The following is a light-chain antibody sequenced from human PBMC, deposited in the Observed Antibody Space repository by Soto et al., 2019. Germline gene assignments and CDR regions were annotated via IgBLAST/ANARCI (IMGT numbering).Light chain of an antibody. CDR2: EGS. Sequence: QSALTQPASVSGSAGQSITISCTGTRSDVGSYNLVSWYQQYPGKAPKLLIYEGSKRPSGVSNRFSGSKSGNTASLTISGLQAEDEADYYCCSYARSRVFGTGTKLTVL. J-gene: IGLJ1*01. CDR1: RSDVGSYNL. V-gene: IGLV2-23*01. CDR3: CSYARSRV.